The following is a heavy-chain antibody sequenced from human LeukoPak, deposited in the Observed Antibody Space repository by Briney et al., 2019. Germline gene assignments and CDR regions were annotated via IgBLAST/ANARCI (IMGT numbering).Heavy chain of an antibody. CDR1: GYTFTSYY. CDR3: AKAAPRSNNQLDY. D-gene: IGHD1-14*01. CDR2: INPSGGST. J-gene: IGHJ4*02. V-gene: IGHV1-46*01. Sequence: ASVKVSCKPCGYTFTSYYMHWVRQAPGQGLEWMGIINPSGGSTDYAQKFQGRVTMTRDTATSTVYMELSSLRSEDTAVYYCAKAAPRSNNQLDYWGQGTLVTVSS.